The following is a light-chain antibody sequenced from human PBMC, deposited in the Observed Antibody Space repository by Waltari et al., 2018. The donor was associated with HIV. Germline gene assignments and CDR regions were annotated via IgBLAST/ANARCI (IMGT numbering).Light chain of an antibody. CDR2: GAS. CDR3: QQYGSSLPT. Sequence: EIVLTQSPGTLSLSPGERATFSCRASQSVGSSFLAWYQQKPGQAPRLLIYGASSRATGIPARFSGSGSGTDFTLPISRLEPEDFAVYYCQQYGSSLPTFGQGTKVEIK. J-gene: IGKJ1*01. V-gene: IGKV3-20*01. CDR1: QSVGSSF.